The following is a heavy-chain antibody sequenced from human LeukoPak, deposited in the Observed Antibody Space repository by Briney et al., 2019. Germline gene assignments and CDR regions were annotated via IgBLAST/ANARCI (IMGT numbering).Heavy chain of an antibody. D-gene: IGHD3-3*01. V-gene: IGHV3-48*01. J-gene: IGHJ3*02. CDR3: TRDGKLRFSWTSHDAFDI. Sequence: PGGSLRLSCAASEFTFNIYSMNWVRQAPGKGLEWVSYISSSSTIYYADSVKGRFTISRDNAKNSLYLQMNSLRAEDTAVYYCTRDGKLRFSWTSHDAFDIWGQGTMVTVSS. CDR2: ISSSSTI. CDR1: EFTFNIYS.